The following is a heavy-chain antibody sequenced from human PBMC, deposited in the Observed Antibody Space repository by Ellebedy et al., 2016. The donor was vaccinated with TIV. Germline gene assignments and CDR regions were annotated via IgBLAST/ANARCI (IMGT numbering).Heavy chain of an antibody. CDR3: AQDAQGYAFA. V-gene: IGHV3-11*01. J-gene: IGHJ4*02. Sequence: GESLKISCAASGFTFSDYHMSWFRQVPGKGLEWVSYMTNSGGSKDYADAVKGRFTISTDDSRTTLFLQMNSLRADDTAVYYCAQDAQGYAFAWGQGTLVTVSS. CDR1: GFTFSDYH. D-gene: IGHD1-1*01. CDR2: MTNSGGSK.